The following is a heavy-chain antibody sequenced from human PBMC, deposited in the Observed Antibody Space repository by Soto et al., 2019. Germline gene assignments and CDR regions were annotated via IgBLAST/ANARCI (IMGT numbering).Heavy chain of an antibody. D-gene: IGHD2-8*01. CDR3: ARLYCTTATCDSWFDP. CDR2: IDPSDSYT. Sequence: GESLKISCKGFGYTFTTFWISWVRLVPGKGLEWMGRIDPSDSYTNYSPSFQGHVTISVDKSINTAYLQWGSLKASDTAMYYCARLYCTTATCDSWFDPWGQGTLVTVSS. J-gene: IGHJ5*02. V-gene: IGHV5-10-1*01. CDR1: GYTFTTFW.